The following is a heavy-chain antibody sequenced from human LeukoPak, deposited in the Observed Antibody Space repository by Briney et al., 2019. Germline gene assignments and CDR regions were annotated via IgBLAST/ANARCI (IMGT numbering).Heavy chain of an antibody. J-gene: IGHJ3*02. V-gene: IGHV3-21*01. CDR3: ARDLESGYDNAFDI. Sequence: KSGGSLRLSCAASGFTFSSYSMNWVRQAPGKGLEWVSSISSSSSYIYYSDSVKGRFTISRDNAKNSLYLQMNSLRAEDTAVYYCARDLESGYDNAFDIWGQGTVVTVSS. CDR1: GFTFSSYS. D-gene: IGHD5-12*01. CDR2: ISSSSSYI.